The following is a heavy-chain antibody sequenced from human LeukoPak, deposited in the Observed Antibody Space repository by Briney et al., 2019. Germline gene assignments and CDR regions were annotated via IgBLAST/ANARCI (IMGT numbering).Heavy chain of an antibody. CDR1: GGTFNSYG. Sequence: GASVKVSCKASGGTFNSYGIIWVRQAPGQGLEWMGGIIPIFGTANYAQKFQGRVTITADESTSTAYMELSSLRSEDTAVYYCAREVSSGPLRYCSGGSCYFTDWGQGTLVTVSS. J-gene: IGHJ4*02. CDR3: AREVSSGPLRYCSGGSCYFTD. V-gene: IGHV1-69*13. CDR2: IIPIFGTA. D-gene: IGHD2-15*01.